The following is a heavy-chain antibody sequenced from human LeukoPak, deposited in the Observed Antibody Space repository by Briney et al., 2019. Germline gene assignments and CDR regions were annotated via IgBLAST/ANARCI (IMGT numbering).Heavy chain of an antibody. V-gene: IGHV4-39*01. D-gene: IGHD4-17*01. CDR2: IYYSGTT. Sequence: SETLSLTCTVPGGSISINNYYWGWIRQPPGKGLEWIGVIYYSGTTYYNPSLNSRVTISVDTSKNQFSLKLTSVTAADTAVYYCATLRYGDTSFDYWGQGTLVTVSS. J-gene: IGHJ4*02. CDR3: ATLRYGDTSFDY. CDR1: GGSISINNYY.